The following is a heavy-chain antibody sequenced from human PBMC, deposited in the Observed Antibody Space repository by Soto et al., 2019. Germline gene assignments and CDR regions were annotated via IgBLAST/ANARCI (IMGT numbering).Heavy chain of an antibody. CDR1: GYSFTSYW. Sequence: GESLKISCKGSGYSFTSYWIDWVRQMPGKGLEWMGIIYPGDSDTRYSPSFQGQVTISADKSISTAYLQWSSLKASDTAMYYCARQVITGMDAFDIWGQGTMVTVSS. CDR3: ARQVITGMDAFDI. D-gene: IGHD1-20*01. V-gene: IGHV5-51*01. J-gene: IGHJ3*02. CDR2: IYPGDSDT.